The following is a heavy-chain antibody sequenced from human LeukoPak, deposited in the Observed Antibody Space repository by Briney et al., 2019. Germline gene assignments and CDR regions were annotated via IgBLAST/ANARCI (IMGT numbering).Heavy chain of an antibody. Sequence: SSETLSLTCTVSGGSISSYYWSWIRQPAGKGLEWIGRIYTSGSTNYNPSLKSRVTMSVDTSKNQFSLKLSSVTAADTAVYYCARVAYSNYDYYYYMDVWGKGTTVTVSS. CDR3: ARVAYSNYDYYYYMDV. V-gene: IGHV4-4*07. J-gene: IGHJ6*03. D-gene: IGHD4-11*01. CDR1: GGSISSYY. CDR2: IYTSGST.